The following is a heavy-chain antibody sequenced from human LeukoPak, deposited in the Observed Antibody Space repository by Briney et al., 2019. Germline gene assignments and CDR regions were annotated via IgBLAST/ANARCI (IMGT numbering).Heavy chain of an antibody. CDR2: INPNSGGT. V-gene: IGHV1-2*02. J-gene: IGHJ4*02. CDR3: ARARGIAVAGRGLGY. CDR1: GHTFSDYY. Sequence: ASVKVSCKASGHTFSDYYIHWVRQAPGQGLEWMGWINPNSGGTNYAQKFQGRVTMTRDTSISTAYMELSSLRSEDTAVYYCARARGIAVAGRGLGYWGQGTLVTVSS. D-gene: IGHD6-19*01.